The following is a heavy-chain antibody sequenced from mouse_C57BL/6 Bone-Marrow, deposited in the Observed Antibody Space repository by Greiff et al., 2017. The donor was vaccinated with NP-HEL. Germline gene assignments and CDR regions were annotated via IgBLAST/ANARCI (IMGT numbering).Heavy chain of an antibody. CDR3: ARSGLVGY. J-gene: IGHJ2*01. Sequence: QVQLQQSGPELVKPGASVKISCKASGYAFSSSWMNWVKQRPGKGLEWIGRIYPGDGDTNYNGKFKGKATLAADKSSSTAYMQLSSLTSEDSAVYFCARSGLVGYWGQGTTLTVSS. CDR1: GYAFSSSW. D-gene: IGHD1-1*01. CDR2: IYPGDGDT. V-gene: IGHV1-82*01.